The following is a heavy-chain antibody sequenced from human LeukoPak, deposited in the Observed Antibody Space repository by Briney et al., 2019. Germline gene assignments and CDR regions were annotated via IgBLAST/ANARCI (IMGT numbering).Heavy chain of an antibody. CDR1: GFTFSSYW. Sequence: GGSLRLSCAASGFTFSSYWMHWVRQAPGRGLVWVSRINSDGSSTSYADSVKGRFTISRDNSKNTLYLQMNSLRAEDTAVYYCASARSGSFDYWGQGTLVTVSS. D-gene: IGHD3-3*01. J-gene: IGHJ4*02. V-gene: IGHV3-74*01. CDR2: INSDGSST. CDR3: ASARSGSFDY.